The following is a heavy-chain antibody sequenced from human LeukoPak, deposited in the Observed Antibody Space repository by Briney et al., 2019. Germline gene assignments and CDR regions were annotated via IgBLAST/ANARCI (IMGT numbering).Heavy chain of an antibody. V-gene: IGHV4-59*01. CDR3: ARDGYYDILTGYRKQDAFDI. J-gene: IGHJ3*02. Sequence: SETLSLTCTVSGGSISSYYWSWIRQPPGKGLEWIGYIYYSGSTNYNPSLKSRVTISVDTSKNQFSLKLSSVTAADTAVYYCARDGYYDILTGYRKQDAFDIWGQGTMVTVSS. D-gene: IGHD3-9*01. CDR2: IYYSGST. CDR1: GGSISSYY.